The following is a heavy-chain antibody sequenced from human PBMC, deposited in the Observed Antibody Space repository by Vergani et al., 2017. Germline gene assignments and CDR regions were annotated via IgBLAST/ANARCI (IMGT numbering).Heavy chain of an antibody. V-gene: IGHV4-34*01. D-gene: IGHD3-10*01. CDR1: GGSFSGYY. J-gene: IGHJ4*02. CDR2: INHSGST. Sequence: QVQLQQRGAGLLKPSETLSLSCAVYGGSFSGYYWSWIRQPPGKGLEWIGEINHSGSTNYNPSLKSRVTISVDTSKNPFSLKLSSVTAADTAVYYCARAGAPGKRLWFGGRCVDYWGQGTLVTVSS. CDR3: ARAGAPGKRLWFGGRCVDY.